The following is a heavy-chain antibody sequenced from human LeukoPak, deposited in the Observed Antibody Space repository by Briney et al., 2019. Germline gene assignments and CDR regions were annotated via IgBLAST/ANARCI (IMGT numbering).Heavy chain of an antibody. V-gene: IGHV4-39*07. CDR3: ARGVLPRRSFISGYSV. CDR1: GGSINNNIHY. D-gene: IGHD5-12*01. J-gene: IGHJ4*02. Sequence: SETLSLTCTVSGGSINNNIHYWGWIRQPPGKGLEWIGTIFYSGQTYYNPSLKSRVTISVDTSKNQFSLKLSSVTAADTAVYYCARGVLPRRSFISGYSVWGQGTLVTVSS. CDR2: IFYSGQT.